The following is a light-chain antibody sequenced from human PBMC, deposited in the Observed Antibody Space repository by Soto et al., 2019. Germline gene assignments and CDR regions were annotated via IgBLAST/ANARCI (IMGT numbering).Light chain of an antibody. Sequence: QSVLTQPASVSGAPGQSITICCTGTSSDVGLYNYVSWYQQHPGKAPKLMIYDVSKRPSGLSNRFSGSKSGNTASLTISGLQAEDEADYYCSSYTSSSTYVFGNGTKVTVL. CDR2: DVS. CDR1: SSDVGLYNY. CDR3: SSYTSSSTYV. J-gene: IGLJ1*01. V-gene: IGLV2-14*03.